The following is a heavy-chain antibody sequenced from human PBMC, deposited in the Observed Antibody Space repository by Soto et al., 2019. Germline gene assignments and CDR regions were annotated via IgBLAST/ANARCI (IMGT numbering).Heavy chain of an antibody. CDR2: IDWDDDK. Sequence: VNPTQTLTLTFTFSVFSLSISGMCVSWIRQPPGEALEWLALIDWDDDKYYSTSLKTRLTITKDTSKNQVVLTMNNMDPVDTATYYCAHRIRTGWPDYWGQGTLVTVSS. J-gene: IGHJ4*02. CDR3: AHRIRTGWPDY. D-gene: IGHD2-15*01. V-gene: IGHV2-70*12. CDR1: VFSLSISGMC.